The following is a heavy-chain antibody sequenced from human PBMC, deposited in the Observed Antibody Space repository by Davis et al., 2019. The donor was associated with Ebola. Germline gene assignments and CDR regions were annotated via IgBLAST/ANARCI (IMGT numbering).Heavy chain of an antibody. J-gene: IGHJ6*02. CDR3: ARDPIISLIVPSYGMDV. D-gene: IGHD3-16*02. Sequence: GESLKISCAASGFSISNYWMSWVRQAPGKGLEWLANIRQDGSEEYYVDSVKGRFTISRDNAKNSLFLQLNSLRAEDTAVYYCARDPIISLIVPSYGMDVWGPGTTVTVSS. CDR1: GFSISNYW. V-gene: IGHV3-7*01. CDR2: IRQDGSEE.